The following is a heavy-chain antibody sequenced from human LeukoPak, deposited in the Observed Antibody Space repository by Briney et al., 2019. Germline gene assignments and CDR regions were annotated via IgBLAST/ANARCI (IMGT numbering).Heavy chain of an antibody. CDR3: ARGPNYYDSSGYYDY. J-gene: IGHJ4*02. Sequence: SETLSLTCTVSGGSISSSSYYWGWIRQPPGKGLEWIGSIYYSGSTNYNPSLKSRVTISVDTSKNQFSLKLSSVTAADTAVYYCARGPNYYDSSGYYDYWGQGTLVTVSS. V-gene: IGHV4-39*07. CDR2: IYYSGST. CDR1: GGSISSSSYY. D-gene: IGHD3-22*01.